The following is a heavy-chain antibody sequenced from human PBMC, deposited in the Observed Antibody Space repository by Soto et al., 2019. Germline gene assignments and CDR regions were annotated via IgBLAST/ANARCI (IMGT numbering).Heavy chain of an antibody. CDR2: IYPGDPDT. Sequence: PGESLKISCKGSGYSFTSYWIGWVRQMPGKGLEWMGIIYPGDPDTRYSPSFQGQVTISADKSISTAYLQWSSLKASDTAMYYCARRIKAAAGTALYYYYGMDVWGQGTTVTVSS. J-gene: IGHJ6*02. CDR1: GYSFTSYW. V-gene: IGHV5-51*01. CDR3: ARRIKAAAGTALYYYYGMDV. D-gene: IGHD6-13*01.